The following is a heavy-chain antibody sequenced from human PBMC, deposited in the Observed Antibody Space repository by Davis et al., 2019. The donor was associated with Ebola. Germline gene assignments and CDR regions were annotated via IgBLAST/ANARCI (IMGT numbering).Heavy chain of an antibody. V-gene: IGHV3-74*01. J-gene: IGHJ4*02. CDR3: GRARVKVVDY. CDR1: GFTFSSYT. Sequence: PGGSLRLSCAASGFTFSSYTINWVRQAPGKGLVWVSRINSDGSSTSYADSVKGRFTISRDNSKNTMYLEMDGLTNEDTAVYYCGRARVKVVDYWGQGTLVTVSS. CDR2: INSDGSST. D-gene: IGHD3-3*01.